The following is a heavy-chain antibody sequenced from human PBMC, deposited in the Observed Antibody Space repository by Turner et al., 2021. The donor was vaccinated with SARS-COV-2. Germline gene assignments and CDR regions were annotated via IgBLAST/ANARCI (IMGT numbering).Heavy chain of an antibody. CDR3: ASGSGSYSAWYFDY. Sequence: QVQLQESGPGLVKPSETLSLTCSVAGGSITSYYWSWIRQAPGKGLEWIGYVYYDGSSNYNPSLKSRVTISVDTSKNQFSLKLTSVTAADTAVYYCASGSGSYSAWYFDYWGQGTLVTVS. J-gene: IGHJ4*02. D-gene: IGHD2-21*02. CDR2: VYYDGSS. CDR1: GGSITSYY. V-gene: IGHV4-59*01.